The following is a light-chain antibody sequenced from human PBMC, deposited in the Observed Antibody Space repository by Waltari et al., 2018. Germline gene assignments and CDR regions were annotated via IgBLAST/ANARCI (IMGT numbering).Light chain of an antibody. CDR2: AAS. J-gene: IGKJ1*01. Sequence: DIQMTQSPSAVSASVGDRVTITCRASQDISNYLAWFQQKPGKAPKRLIFAASSLQSGVPSRFSGSGSATEFTLTISSMQPEDLGTYYCLQDNTYPWTFGQGTRVEI. CDR1: QDISNY. V-gene: IGKV1-17*03. CDR3: LQDNTYPWT.